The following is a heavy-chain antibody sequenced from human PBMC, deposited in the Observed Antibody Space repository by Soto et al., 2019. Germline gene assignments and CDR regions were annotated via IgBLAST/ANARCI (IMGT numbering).Heavy chain of an antibody. CDR3: ARQKNAFSTGSYSQYGMDV. CDR1: GYTFTSYW. J-gene: IGHJ6*02. D-gene: IGHD3-9*01. CDR2: LYPCESDT. Sequence: GESLKISCKGSGYTFTSYWIGWVRQVPRKGLEWMGILYPCESDTRYSPSFQGQVTISAGKSTSTAFLQWSSLKASDTALYYCARQKNAFSTGSYSQYGMDVWGQGTTVTVSS. V-gene: IGHV5-51*01.